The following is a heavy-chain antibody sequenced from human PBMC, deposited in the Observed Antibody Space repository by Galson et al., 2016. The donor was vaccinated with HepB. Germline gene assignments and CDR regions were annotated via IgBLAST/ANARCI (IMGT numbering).Heavy chain of an antibody. D-gene: IGHD6-19*01. V-gene: IGHV3-23*01. J-gene: IGHJ6*02. CDR1: GFSFSDYD. CDR3: VRDHIGGWFTDV. CDR2: VGYTDGGT. Sequence: SLRLSCAASGFSFSDYDRIWVRQAPEKGLELVSTVGYTDGGTDYADSVQGRFTISRDNSKNMLYMQMTNLRAEDTALYYCVRDHIGGWFTDVWGQGTTVAVSS.